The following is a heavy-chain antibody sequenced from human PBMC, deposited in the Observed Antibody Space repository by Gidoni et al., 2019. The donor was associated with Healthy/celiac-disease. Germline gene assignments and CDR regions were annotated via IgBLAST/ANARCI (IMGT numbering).Heavy chain of an antibody. V-gene: IGHV4-34*01. D-gene: IGHD3-22*01. J-gene: IGHJ3*02. Sequence: QVQLQQWGAGLLKPSETLSLTCAVYGGSFSGYYWSWIRQPPGKGLEWIGEINHSGSTNYNPSLKSRVTISVDTSKNQFSLKLSSVTAADTAVYYYDSSGYSEGHAFDIWGQGTMVTVSS. CDR1: GGSFSGYY. CDR3: DSSGYSEGHAFDI. CDR2: INHSGST.